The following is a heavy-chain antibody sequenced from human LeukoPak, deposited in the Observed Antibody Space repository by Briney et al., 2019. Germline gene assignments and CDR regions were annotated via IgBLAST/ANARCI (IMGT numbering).Heavy chain of an antibody. CDR2: LSPNSGNT. CDR1: GYTFTSYD. J-gene: IGHJ5*02. CDR3: ARMAVSGRDNWFDP. Sequence: ASVKVSCKASGYTFTSYDINWVRQATGQGLECMRWLSPNSGNTGYAQKFQGRVTITRNTSINTAYTELSSLRSDDTAVYYCARMAVSGRDNWFDPWGPGSLDTVSS. V-gene: IGHV1-8*03. D-gene: IGHD6-19*01.